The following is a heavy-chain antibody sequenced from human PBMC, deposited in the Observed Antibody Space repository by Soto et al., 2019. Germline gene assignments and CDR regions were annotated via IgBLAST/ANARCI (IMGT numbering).Heavy chain of an antibody. CDR1: GFTFSSYA. D-gene: IGHD6-19*01. CDR3: SRRSSGWYFDY. V-gene: IGHV3-23*01. J-gene: IGHJ4*02. CDR2: ISGSGDST. Sequence: EVQLLESGGGLVQPGGSLRLSCAASGFTFSSYAMSWVRQAPGKGLEWVSVISGSGDSTYYADSVKGRFTISRDNSKNTLYLQMNSLRAEDPAVYYCSRRSSGWYFDYWGQGTLVTVSS.